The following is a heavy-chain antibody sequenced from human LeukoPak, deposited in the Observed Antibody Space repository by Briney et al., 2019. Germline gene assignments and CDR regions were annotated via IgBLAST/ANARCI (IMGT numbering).Heavy chain of an antibody. CDR3: ARDSDSNYLGDWYGMDV. V-gene: IGHV3-66*01. CDR1: GFTVSSNY. CDR2: IYTGGNT. Sequence: GGSLRLSCAASGFTVSSNYMNWVRQAPGKGLEWVSVIYTGGNTYYADSVKGRFTISRDNSKNTLYLQMNSLRAEDTAVYYCARDSDSNYLGDWYGMDVWGQGTTVTVSS. J-gene: IGHJ6*02. D-gene: IGHD4-11*01.